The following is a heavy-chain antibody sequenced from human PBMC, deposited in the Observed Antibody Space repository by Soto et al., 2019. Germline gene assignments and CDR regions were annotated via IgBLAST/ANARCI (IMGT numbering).Heavy chain of an antibody. J-gene: IGHJ6*02. CDR3: AGARDDYYYYGMDV. V-gene: IGHV1-8*01. Sequence: ASVKVSCKGSGYTFTSYDINWVRQATGQGLEWMGWMNPNSGNTGYAQKVQGRVTMTRTTSISTAYMELSSLRSEDRAVYYRAGARDDYYYYGMDVWGQGTTVTVSS. CDR2: MNPNSGNT. D-gene: IGHD3-10*01. CDR1: GYTFTSYD.